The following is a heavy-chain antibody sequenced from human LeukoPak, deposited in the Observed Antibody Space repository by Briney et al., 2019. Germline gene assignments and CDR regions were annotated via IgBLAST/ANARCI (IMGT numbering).Heavy chain of an antibody. CDR1: GFTVSSNY. CDR3: ARDPSPDCTNGVCWFDP. CDR2: IYSGGST. D-gene: IGHD2-8*01. V-gene: IGHV3-66*02. J-gene: IGHJ5*02. Sequence: GGSLRLSCAASGFTVSSNYMSWVRQAPGKGLEWVSVIYSGGSTYYADSVKGRFTFSRDNSKNTLYLQMNSLRAEDTAVYYCARDPSPDCTNGVCWFDPWGQGTLVTVSS.